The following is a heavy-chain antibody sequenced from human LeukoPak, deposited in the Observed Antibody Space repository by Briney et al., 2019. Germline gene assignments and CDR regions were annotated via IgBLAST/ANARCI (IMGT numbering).Heavy chain of an antibody. V-gene: IGHV4-39*07. J-gene: IGHJ4*02. D-gene: IGHD5-12*01. CDR1: GGSISSSSYY. CDR2: IYYSGST. CDR3: ARGIYSGYDYGY. Sequence: SETLSLTCTVSGGSISSSSYYWGWIRQPPGKGLEWIGSIYYSGSTYYNPSLKSRVTISVDTSKNQFSLKLSSVTAADTAVYYCARGIYSGYDYGYWGQGTLVTVSS.